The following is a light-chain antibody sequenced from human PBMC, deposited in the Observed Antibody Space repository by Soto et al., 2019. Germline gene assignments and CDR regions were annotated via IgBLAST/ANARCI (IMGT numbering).Light chain of an antibody. J-gene: IGKJ1*01. V-gene: IGKV1-39*01. CDR1: QSLSNY. CDR2: AAS. Sequence: DIQMTQSQSSLSASVGDLVTITCRASQSLSNYLNWFQQKPGNPPKLLIYAASTLKGGVSSRFSGRGSGTDFTLTISSLQPEDFATYYCQKTYSSPETFGQGTKVEI. CDR3: QKTYSSPET.